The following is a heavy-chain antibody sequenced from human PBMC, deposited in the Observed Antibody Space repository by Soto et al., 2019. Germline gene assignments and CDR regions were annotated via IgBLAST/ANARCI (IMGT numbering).Heavy chain of an antibody. Sequence: SETLSLTCTVSGGSISSSSYYWGWIRQPPGKGLEWIGSIYYSGSTYYNPSLKSRVTISVDTSKNQFSLKLSSVTAADTAVYYCASLHGGLRELGWFDPWGQGTLVTVSS. CDR2: IYYSGST. CDR3: ASLHGGLRELGWFDP. J-gene: IGHJ5*02. V-gene: IGHV4-39*01. CDR1: GGSISSSSYY. D-gene: IGHD1-26*01.